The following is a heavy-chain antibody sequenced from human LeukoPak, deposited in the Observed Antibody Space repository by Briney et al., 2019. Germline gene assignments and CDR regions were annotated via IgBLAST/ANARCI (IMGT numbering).Heavy chain of an antibody. D-gene: IGHD2-2*01. CDR1: GFTFSSYA. CDR3: AKVSRYCSSTSCSYGMDV. J-gene: IGHJ6*02. Sequence: PGGSLRLSCAASGFTFSSYAMHWVRQAPGKGLEWVAVISYDGSNKYYADSVKGRFTVSRDNSKNTLYLQMNSLRAEDTAVYYCAKVSRYCSSTSCSYGMDVWGQGTTVTVSS. V-gene: IGHV3-30-3*01. CDR2: ISYDGSNK.